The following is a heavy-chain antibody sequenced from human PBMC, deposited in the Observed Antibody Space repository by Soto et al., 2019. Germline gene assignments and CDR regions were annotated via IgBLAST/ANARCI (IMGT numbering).Heavy chain of an antibody. J-gene: IGHJ6*02. V-gene: IGHV3-23*01. CDR2: ISGSGGST. CDR1: GFTFSTYA. Sequence: EVQLLESGGGLVQPGGSLRLSCAASGFTFSTYAMSWVRQAPGKGLEWVSAISGSGGSTYYADSVKGRFTISRDNSKNTLYQQMKSLRAEDTAVYYCSKVGGSGSGSYYKGDYYYYGMDVWGQGTTVTVSS. D-gene: IGHD3-10*01. CDR3: SKVGGSGSGSYYKGDYYYYGMDV.